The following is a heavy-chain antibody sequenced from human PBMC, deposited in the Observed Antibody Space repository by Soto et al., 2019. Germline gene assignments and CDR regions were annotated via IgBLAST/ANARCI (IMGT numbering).Heavy chain of an antibody. V-gene: IGHV1-69*06. D-gene: IGHD2-8*01. CDR3: AGQPNDQEDYYNGMDV. J-gene: IGHJ6*02. CDR2: IIPIFGTP. CDR1: GGAFSRYG. Sequence: SVKVSFKASGGAFSRYGISWVRQAPGQGLEWMGGIIPIFGTPNYAQRFQGRVTITADISTSTAYMTLSSLRSEDTAVYYCAGQPNDQEDYYNGMDVWGQGTTVTVSS.